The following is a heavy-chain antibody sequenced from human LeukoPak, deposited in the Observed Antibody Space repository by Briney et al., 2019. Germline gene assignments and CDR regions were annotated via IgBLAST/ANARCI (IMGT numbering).Heavy chain of an antibody. CDR3: ARDRYGDGFAHLDY. CDR1: GYTFTSYA. J-gene: IGHJ4*02. V-gene: IGHV1-2*02. Sequence: ASVKVSCKASGYTFTSYAIHWVRQAPGQGLEWMGWITPSGGTNYPQKFQGRVAITWDTSITTAYMDLSRLTSDDTAVYYCARDRYGDGFAHLDYWRQGALVTVSS. D-gene: IGHD5-24*01. CDR2: ITPSGGT.